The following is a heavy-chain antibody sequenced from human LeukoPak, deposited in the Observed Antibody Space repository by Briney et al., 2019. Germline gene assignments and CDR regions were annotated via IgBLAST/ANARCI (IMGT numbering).Heavy chain of an antibody. CDR2: INSDGKTT. Sequence: GGSLRLSCAASGFTFSSYWMSWVRQAPGKGLEDLSYINSDGKTTWYADSVKGRFTISRDNSKNTLYLQMNSLRAEDTAVYYCARDWGQVAGNLRRGYGMDVWGQGTTVTVSS. CDR1: GFTFSSYW. V-gene: IGHV3-48*01. D-gene: IGHD6-19*01. CDR3: ARDWGQVAGNLRRGYGMDV. J-gene: IGHJ6*02.